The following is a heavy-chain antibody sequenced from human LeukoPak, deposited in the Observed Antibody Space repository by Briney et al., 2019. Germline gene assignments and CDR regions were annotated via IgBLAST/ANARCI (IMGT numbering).Heavy chain of an antibody. J-gene: IGHJ6*03. CDR2: IWYDGSNK. CDR1: GFTFSSYG. V-gene: IGHV3-33*06. CDR3: AKDGGIAAPYYYYYYMDV. D-gene: IGHD6-13*01. Sequence: GGSLRLSCAASGFTFSSYGMHWVRQAPGKGLEWVAVIWYDGSNKYYADSVKGRFTISRDNSKNTLYLQMNSLRAEDTAVYYCAKDGGIAAPYYYYYYMDVWGKGTTVTVSS.